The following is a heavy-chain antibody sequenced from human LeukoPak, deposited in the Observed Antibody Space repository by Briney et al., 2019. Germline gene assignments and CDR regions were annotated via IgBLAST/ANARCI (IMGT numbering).Heavy chain of an antibody. CDR3: ARPYYDSSGYYHDAFDI. J-gene: IGHJ3*02. CDR1: GGSISSSSYY. CDR2: IYYSGST. Sequence: KASETLSLTCTVSGGSISSSSYYWGWIRQPPGKGLEWIGSIYYSGSTYYNPSLKSRVTISVDTSKNQFSLKLSSVTAADTAVYYCARPYYDSSGYYHDAFDIWGQGTMVTVSS. D-gene: IGHD3-22*01. V-gene: IGHV4-39*07.